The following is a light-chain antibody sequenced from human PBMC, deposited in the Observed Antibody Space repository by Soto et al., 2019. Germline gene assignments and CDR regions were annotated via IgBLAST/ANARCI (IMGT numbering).Light chain of an antibody. CDR1: QSISSD. V-gene: IGKV3-15*01. CDR2: GAS. Sequence: EIVMTQSADTLSVSPREKVSFYWWASQSISSDSAWYQQKPGQAPRLLIYGASTRATGIPARFSGSGSGTEFTLTISSLQSEDFAVYYCQQYNIWPWTFGQGTKVDIK. CDR3: QQYNIWPWT. J-gene: IGKJ1*01.